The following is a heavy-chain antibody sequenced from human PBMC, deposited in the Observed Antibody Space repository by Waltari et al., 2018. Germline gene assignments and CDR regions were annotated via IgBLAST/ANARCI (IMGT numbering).Heavy chain of an antibody. Sequence: EVQLVDSGGGFIHPGGSLRLYCAASGFHVSNTYMTWVRQAPGKGLEVVSIIYRGGSTYYADSVRGRFTASENNSKNTLDLQMDRLRAEDTAVYYCARGGLTATTKYAPWYFDLWGRGTLVTVSS. D-gene: IGHD1-7*01. V-gene: IGHV3-53*01. CDR3: ARGGLTATTKYAPWYFDL. J-gene: IGHJ2*01. CDR2: IYRGGST. CDR1: GFHVSNTY.